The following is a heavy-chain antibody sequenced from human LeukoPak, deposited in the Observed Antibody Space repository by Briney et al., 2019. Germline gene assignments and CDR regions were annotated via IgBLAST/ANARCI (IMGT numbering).Heavy chain of an antibody. CDR2: ISSSSSYT. Sequence: GGSLRLSCAASGFTFSDYYMRWIRQAPGKGLEWVSYISSSSSYTNYADSVKGRFTISRDNAKNSLYLKMNSLRAEDTAVYYCARVGPDSSSWYYFDYWGQGTLVTVSS. J-gene: IGHJ4*02. D-gene: IGHD6-13*01. CDR1: GFTFSDYY. V-gene: IGHV3-11*05. CDR3: ARVGPDSSSWYYFDY.